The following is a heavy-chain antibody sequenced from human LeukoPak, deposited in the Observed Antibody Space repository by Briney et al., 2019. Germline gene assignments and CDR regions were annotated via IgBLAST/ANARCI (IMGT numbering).Heavy chain of an antibody. CDR1: GGSFSGYY. CDR3: ARGIGWLQLDY. CDR2: INHSGST. Sequence: SETLSLTCAVYGGSFSGYYWSWIRQPPGKGLEWIGEINHSGSTNYNPSLKSRVTISVDTSKNQFSLKLSSVTAADTAVYYCARGIGWLQLDYWGQGTLVTVSS. V-gene: IGHV4-34*01. J-gene: IGHJ4*02. D-gene: IGHD5-24*01.